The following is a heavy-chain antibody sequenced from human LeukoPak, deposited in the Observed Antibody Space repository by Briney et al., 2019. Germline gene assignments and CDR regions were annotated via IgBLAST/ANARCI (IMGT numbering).Heavy chain of an antibody. CDR2: INHSGST. V-gene: IGHV4-34*01. D-gene: IGHD6-19*01. CDR1: GGSISGYY. J-gene: IGHJ4*02. Sequence: SETLSLTCTVSGGSISGYYWSWIRQPPGKGLEWIGEINHSGSTNYNPSLKSRVTISVDTSKNQFSLKLSSVTAADTAVYYCARIPRFRSFSSGWYFDYWGQGTLVTVSS. CDR3: ARIPRFRSFSSGWYFDY.